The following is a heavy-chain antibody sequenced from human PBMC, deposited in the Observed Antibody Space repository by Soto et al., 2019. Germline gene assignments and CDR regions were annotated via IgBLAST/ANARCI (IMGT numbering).Heavy chain of an antibody. D-gene: IGHD3-22*01. J-gene: IGHJ4*02. CDR3: ARDRWLSHYFDY. V-gene: IGHV4-31*03. CDR2: IYYSGST. CDR1: GGSISSGGYY. Sequence: KASETLSLTCTVSGGSISSGGYYWSWIRQHPGKGLEWIGYIYYSGSTYYNPSLKSRVTISVDTSKNQFSLKLSSVTAADTAVYYCARDRWLSHYFDYWGPGALVTVSS.